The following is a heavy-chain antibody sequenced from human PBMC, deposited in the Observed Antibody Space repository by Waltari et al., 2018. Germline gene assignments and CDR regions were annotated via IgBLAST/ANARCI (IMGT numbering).Heavy chain of an antibody. CDR3: AKCEMYDSGWCAFFRY. V-gene: IGHV3-23*01. CDR2: LVRSGFGT. J-gene: IGHJ4*02. CDR1: EFTLSNSA. D-gene: IGHD6-19*01. Sequence: DVRLSESGGGLAQPGGSLRLSCVASEFTLSNSAMSWVRQATGKGLEWVSALVRSGFGTHYADSVKGRFAISRDNAKNTLYLQMNSLRAEDTAVYYCAKCEMYDSGWCAFFRYWGQGTLVTVSS.